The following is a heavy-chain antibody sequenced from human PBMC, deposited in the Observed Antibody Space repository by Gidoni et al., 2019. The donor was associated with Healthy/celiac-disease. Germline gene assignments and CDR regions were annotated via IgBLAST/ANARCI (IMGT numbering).Heavy chain of an antibody. CDR3: ARDGTGSGVDY. CDR2: ISSSSSYI. V-gene: IGHV3-21*01. D-gene: IGHD3-9*01. CDR1: GFTFSSYS. Sequence: EVQLVESGGGLVKPGGSLRLSCAAYGFTFSSYSMNWVRQAPGKGLEWVSSISSSSSYIYYADSVKGRFIISRDNAKNSLYLQMNSLRAEDTAVYYCARDGTGSGVDYWGQGTLVTVSS. J-gene: IGHJ4*02.